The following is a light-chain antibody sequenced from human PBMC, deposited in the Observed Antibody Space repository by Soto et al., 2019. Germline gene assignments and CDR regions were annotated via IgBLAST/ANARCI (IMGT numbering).Light chain of an antibody. CDR2: GAS. J-gene: IGKJ1*01. CDR3: QQYGSSHTWT. Sequence: EIVLTQSPGTLSLSPGERSTLSCTAIQSVTSSCLAWYQRKPGQAPRLVIYGASTRATGIPDRFSGSGSGTDFTLTISRLEHEDSAVYYCQQYGSSHTWTFGQGTKVDIK. CDR1: QSVTSSC. V-gene: IGKV3-20*01.